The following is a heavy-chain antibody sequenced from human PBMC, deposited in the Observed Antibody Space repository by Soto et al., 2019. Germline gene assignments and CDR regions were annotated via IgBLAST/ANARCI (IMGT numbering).Heavy chain of an antibody. V-gene: IGHV3-74*01. J-gene: IGHJ6*02. D-gene: IGHD1-26*01. CDR3: ARGSDIVGATPDMDV. CDR1: GFTFSSYW. CDR2: INSDGSST. Sequence: GGSLRLSCAASGFTFSSYWMHWVRQAPGKGLVWVSRINSDGSSTSYADSVKGRFTISRDNAKNTLYLQMNSLRAEDTAVYYCARGSDIVGATPDMDVWGQGTTVTVSS.